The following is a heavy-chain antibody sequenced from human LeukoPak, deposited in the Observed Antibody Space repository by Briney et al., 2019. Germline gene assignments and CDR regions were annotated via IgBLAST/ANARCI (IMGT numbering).Heavy chain of an antibody. CDR2: ISFHGTDT. V-gene: IGHV3-30*04. D-gene: IGHD3-22*01. CDR1: GFTFISYA. CDR3: AKSLSSGYYRPDAFDI. Sequence: TGGSLRLSCAASGFTFISYAIHWVRQAPGKGLEWVAVISFHGTDTFYADSVKGRFTISRDNSKNTLYLQMNSLRAEDTAVYYCAKSLSSGYYRPDAFDIWGQGTMVTVSS. J-gene: IGHJ3*02.